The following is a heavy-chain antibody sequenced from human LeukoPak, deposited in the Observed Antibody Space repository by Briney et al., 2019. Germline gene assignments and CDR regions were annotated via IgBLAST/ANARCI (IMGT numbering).Heavy chain of an antibody. CDR1: GFSFSEYW. CDR3: ARSPHITGKYDSSGFSQH. Sequence: GGSLRLSCTASGFSFSEYWMSWVRQPPGKGLEWVANIKQDGSEKYYVDSVKGRFTISRDNAKNSLYLQMNSLRAEDTAVYYCARSPHITGKYDSSGFSQHWGQGTLVTVSS. V-gene: IGHV3-7*01. J-gene: IGHJ1*01. D-gene: IGHD3-22*01. CDR2: IKQDGSEK.